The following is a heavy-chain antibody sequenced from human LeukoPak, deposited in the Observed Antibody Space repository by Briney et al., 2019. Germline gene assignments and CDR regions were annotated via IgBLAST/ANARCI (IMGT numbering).Heavy chain of an antibody. CDR3: ARGRRGGDY. J-gene: IGHJ4*02. Sequence: PSETLSLTCAVYGVSFSGYYWSWIRQPPGKGLEWIGEINHSGSANYNPSLKSRVTISVDTSKNQFSLKLSSVTAADTAVYYCARGRRGGDYWGQGTLVTVSS. V-gene: IGHV4-34*01. CDR2: INHSGSA. D-gene: IGHD3-10*01. CDR1: GVSFSGYY.